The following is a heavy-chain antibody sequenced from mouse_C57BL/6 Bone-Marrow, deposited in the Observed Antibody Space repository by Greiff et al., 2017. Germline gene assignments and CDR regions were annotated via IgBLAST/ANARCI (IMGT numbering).Heavy chain of an antibody. J-gene: IGHJ3*01. Sequence: QVQLQQPGAELVKPGASVKLSCKASGYTFTSYWMQWVKQRPGQGLEWIGEIDPSDSYTNYNQKFKGKATLTVDTSSSTAYMQLSSLTSEASAVYYCARKDSWLAYWGQGTLVTVSA. CDR2: IDPSDSYT. V-gene: IGHV1-50*01. CDR1: GYTFTSYW. CDR3: ARKDSWLAY.